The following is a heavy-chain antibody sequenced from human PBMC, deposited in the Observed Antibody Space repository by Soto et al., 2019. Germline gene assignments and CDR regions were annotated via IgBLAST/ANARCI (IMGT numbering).Heavy chain of an antibody. CDR3: ARGNSSPFDY. Sequence: EVQLVESGGGLVQPGGSLRLSCAASGFTVSSNYMTWVRQAPGKGLQWVSILYAGGRAYHADSVKGRFTISSDNSKNTLYPQMDSTRAEDTAMYYCARGNSSPFDYWGHGTLVTVSS. J-gene: IGHJ4*01. CDR1: GFTVSSNY. D-gene: IGHD6-6*01. V-gene: IGHV3-66*01. CDR2: LYAGGRA.